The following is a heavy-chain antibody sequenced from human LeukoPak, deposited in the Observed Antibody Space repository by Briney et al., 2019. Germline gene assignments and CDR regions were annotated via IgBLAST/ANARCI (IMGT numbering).Heavy chain of an antibody. J-gene: IGHJ4*02. Sequence: PSETLSLTCTVSGGSISSYYWSWIRRPPGKGLEWIGYIYYSGSTNYNPSLKSRVTISVDTSKNQFSLKLSSVTAADTAVYYCARERWNDGTNDYWGQGTLVTVSS. D-gene: IGHD1-1*01. CDR2: IYYSGST. CDR1: GGSISSYY. V-gene: IGHV4-59*01. CDR3: ARERWNDGTNDY.